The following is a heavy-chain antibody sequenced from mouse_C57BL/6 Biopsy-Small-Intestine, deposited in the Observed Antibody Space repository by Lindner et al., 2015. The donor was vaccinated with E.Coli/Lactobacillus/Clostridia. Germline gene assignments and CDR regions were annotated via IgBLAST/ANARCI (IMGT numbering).Heavy chain of an antibody. J-gene: IGHJ2*01. V-gene: IGHV1-15*01. CDR1: GYRFSDYE. Sequence: VQLQESGADLVRPGASVTLSCKASGYRFSDYEIHWVKQTPVHGLEWIGSSDPETGGAAYVQKFRGKATLTADKSSSTAFMELRSLTSEDSAVYYCMRGDYFDYWGPRHHSHSLL. CDR3: MRGDYFDY. CDR2: SDPETGGA.